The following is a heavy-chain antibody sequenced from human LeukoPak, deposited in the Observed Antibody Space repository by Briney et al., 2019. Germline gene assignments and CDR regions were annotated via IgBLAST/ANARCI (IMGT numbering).Heavy chain of an antibody. D-gene: IGHD3-22*01. V-gene: IGHV1-69*05. J-gene: IGHJ5*02. CDR1: GYTFTRYG. CDR2: IIPIFGTA. CDR3: ARDHPWSATEYYYDSSGYDNWFDP. Sequence: GASLKVSCKASGYTFTRYGISWLRQAPGQGLEWMGGIIPIFGTANYAQKLQGRVTITTDESTSAAYMELGSLRSAVTAVYYCARDHPWSATEYYYDSSGYDNWFDPWGQGTLVTVSS.